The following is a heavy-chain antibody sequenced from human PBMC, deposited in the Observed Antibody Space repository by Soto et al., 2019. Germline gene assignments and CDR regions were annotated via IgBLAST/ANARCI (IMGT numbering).Heavy chain of an antibody. V-gene: IGHV3-7*01. J-gene: IGHJ5*02. Sequence: GGSLRLSCTASGFTFSNYWMSWVRQAPGKGLEWVANIRQDGSQRNYVDSVKGRFTISRDNAENSLYLQMNSLRAEDTAIYYCASARHIGPWGQGTLVTVSS. D-gene: IGHD2-21*01. CDR3: ASARHIGP. CDR1: GFTFSNYW. CDR2: IRQDGSQR.